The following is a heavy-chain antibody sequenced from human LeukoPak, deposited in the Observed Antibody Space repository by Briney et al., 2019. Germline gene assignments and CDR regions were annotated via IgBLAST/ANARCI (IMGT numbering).Heavy chain of an antibody. Sequence: ASVKVSCKASGYTFNSYGISWVRQAPGQGLEWMGWISAYNGKTNYAQKLQDRVTMTTDTSTSTAYMELRSLRSDDTAVYYCARERDTSGYRRSVYYYGMDVWGQGTTVTVSS. CDR3: ARERDTSGYRRSVYYYGMDV. CDR1: GYTFNSYG. CDR2: ISAYNGKT. V-gene: IGHV1-18*01. D-gene: IGHD3-22*01. J-gene: IGHJ6*02.